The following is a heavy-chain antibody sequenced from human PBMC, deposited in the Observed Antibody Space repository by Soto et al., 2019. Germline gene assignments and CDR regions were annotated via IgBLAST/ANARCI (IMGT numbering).Heavy chain of an antibody. CDR2: IYPGDSDT. CDR1: GYSFTSYW. J-gene: IGHJ6*02. V-gene: IGHV5-51*01. CDR3: ARQSAYDFWSGYYNFYYYGMDV. D-gene: IGHD3-3*01. Sequence: GESLKMSCKGSGYSFTSYWIGWVRQMPGKGLEWMGIIYPGDSDTRYSPSFQGQVTISADKSISTAYLQWSSLKASDTAMYYCARQSAYDFWSGYYNFYYYGMDVWGQGTTVTVSS.